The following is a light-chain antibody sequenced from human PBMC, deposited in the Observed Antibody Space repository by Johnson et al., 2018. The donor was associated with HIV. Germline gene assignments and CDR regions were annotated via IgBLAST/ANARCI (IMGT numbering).Light chain of an antibody. J-gene: IGLJ1*01. CDR3: GAWDSSLSAYV. CDR1: SSNIGNNY. V-gene: IGLV1-51*01. Sequence: QSVLTQPPSVSAAPGQKVTISCSGSSSNIGNNYVSWYQQLPGRAPKLLIYDNNKRPSGISDRFSGSKSGTSATLGITGLQTGDEADYYCGAWDSSLSAYVFRTGTKVTVL. CDR2: DNN.